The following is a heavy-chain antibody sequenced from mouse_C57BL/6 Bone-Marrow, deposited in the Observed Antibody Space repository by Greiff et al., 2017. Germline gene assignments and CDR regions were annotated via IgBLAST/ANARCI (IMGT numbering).Heavy chain of an antibody. Sequence: QVQLQQSGPELVKPGASVKISCKASGYAFSSSWMNWVKQRPGKGLEWIGRIYPGDGDTNYNGPFKGKATLTADKSSSTAYMQLSSLTSEDSAVYFCARNSRVAYWGEGTLVTVSA. CDR3: ARNSRVAY. D-gene: IGHD6-1*01. CDR2: IYPGDGDT. CDR1: GYAFSSSW. V-gene: IGHV1-82*01. J-gene: IGHJ3*01.